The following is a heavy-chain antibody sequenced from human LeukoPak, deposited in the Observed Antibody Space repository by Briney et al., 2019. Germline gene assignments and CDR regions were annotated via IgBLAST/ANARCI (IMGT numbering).Heavy chain of an antibody. CDR2: INHSGST. V-gene: IGHV4-34*01. Sequence: SETLSLTCAVYGGSFSGYYWSWIRQPPGKGLEWIGEINHSGSTNYNPPLKSRVTISVDTSKNQFSLKLSSVTAADTAVYYCARYAARQSPYYYMDVWGKGTTVTVSS. J-gene: IGHJ6*03. CDR1: GGSFSGYY. CDR3: ARYAARQSPYYYMDV. D-gene: IGHD6-6*01.